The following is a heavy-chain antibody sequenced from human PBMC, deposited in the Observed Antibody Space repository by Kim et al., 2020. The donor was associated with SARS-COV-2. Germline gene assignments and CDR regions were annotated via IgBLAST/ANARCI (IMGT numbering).Heavy chain of an antibody. CDR3: ARLPPGRPGGNRAFDV. D-gene: IGHD6-25*01. J-gene: IGHJ3*01. CDR2: VFYTGST. Sequence: SETLSLTCTVSGGSISSYYWNWIRQPPGKGLEWIGSVFYTGSTNYNPSFESRITISVDTSKTQFSLNLTSVTAADTAVYYCARLPPGRPGGNRAFDVWGQGTLVTVSS. CDR1: GGSISSYY. V-gene: IGHV4-59*01.